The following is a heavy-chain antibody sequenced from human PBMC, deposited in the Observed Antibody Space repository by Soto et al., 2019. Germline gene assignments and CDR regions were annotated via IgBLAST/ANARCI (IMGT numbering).Heavy chain of an antibody. D-gene: IGHD3-16*01. CDR3: ARHYADIDY. CDR1: GGSISSSSYY. Sequence: SETLSLTCTVSGGSISSSSYYWGWIRQPPGKGLEWIGSIYYSGSTYYNPSLKSRVTISVDTSKNQFSLKLSSVTAADTAVYYCARHYADIDYSGQGTLVTVSS. CDR2: IYYSGST. J-gene: IGHJ4*02. V-gene: IGHV4-39*01.